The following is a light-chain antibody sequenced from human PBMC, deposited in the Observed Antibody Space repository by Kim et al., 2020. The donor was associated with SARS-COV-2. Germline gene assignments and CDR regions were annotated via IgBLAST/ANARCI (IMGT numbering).Light chain of an antibody. CDR2: EDD. Sequence: GEPVSISCTRSSGSIASNYVQWYRQRPGSSPTTLISEDDKRLSGVPDRFSGSLDTSSNSASLTISGLRTEDEAHYYCQSYDDTDVVFGGGTQLTVL. V-gene: IGLV6-57*01. J-gene: IGLJ2*01. CDR3: QSYDDTDVV. CDR1: SGSIASNY.